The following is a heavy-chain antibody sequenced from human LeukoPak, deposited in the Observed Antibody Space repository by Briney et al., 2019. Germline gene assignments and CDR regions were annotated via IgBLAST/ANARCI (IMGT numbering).Heavy chain of an antibody. CDR1: GMMITTDW. V-gene: IGHV5-51*01. CDR3: ARHQVPRLSNPFDI. Sequence: GASLKISCKSSGMMITTDWIGGVRQVPGKGLEWLGSIYPDDSFTRYSPSFQGLVTFSVDKSVNTAFLQWTSLKASDTGIYYCARHQVPRLSNPFDIWGQGTMVTVSS. J-gene: IGHJ3*02. CDR2: IYPDDSFT.